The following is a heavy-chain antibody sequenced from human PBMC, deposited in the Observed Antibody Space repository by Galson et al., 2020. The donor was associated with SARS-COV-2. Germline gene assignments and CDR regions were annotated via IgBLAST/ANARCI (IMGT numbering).Heavy chain of an antibody. Sequence: GSLNISCAASGFTFSSYGMHWVRQAPGKGLEWVAVIWYDGSNKYYADSVKGRFTISRDNSKNTLYLQMNSLRAEDTAVYYCGVAATPYYYYGMDVWGQGTTVTVSS. J-gene: IGHJ6*02. CDR1: GFTFSSYG. V-gene: IGHV3-33*01. CDR3: GVAATPYYYYGMDV. CDR2: IWYDGSNK. D-gene: IGHD2-15*01.